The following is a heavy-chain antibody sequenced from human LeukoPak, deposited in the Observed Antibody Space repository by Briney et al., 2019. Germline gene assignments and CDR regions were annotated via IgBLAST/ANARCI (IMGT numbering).Heavy chain of an antibody. V-gene: IGHV3-23*01. J-gene: IGHJ4*02. CDR1: GFTFSNYA. CDR3: AKDALRLCSSTSCYL. Sequence: GGSLRLSCAASGFTFSNYAMTWVRQAPGKGLERVSSISTSGESTYYADSVKGRFTISRDNSKNTLYLHMNSLRAEDTAIYYCAKDALRLCSSTSCYLWGQGTLVTVSS. CDR2: ISTSGEST. D-gene: IGHD2-2*01.